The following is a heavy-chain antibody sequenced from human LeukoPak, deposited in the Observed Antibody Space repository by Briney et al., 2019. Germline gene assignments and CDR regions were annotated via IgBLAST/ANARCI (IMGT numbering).Heavy chain of an antibody. V-gene: IGHV4-59*01. CDR3: AGDRRTVATRVFDY. Sequence: SETLSLTCTVSGVSISSYYWTWIRQPPGKGLEWIGYIYYSGSTNYNPSLKSRVTISVDTSKNQFSLQLSTVTAADTAVCYCAGDRRTVATRVFDYWGQGTLVTVSS. CDR1: GVSISSYY. J-gene: IGHJ4*02. D-gene: IGHD2-15*01. CDR2: IYYSGST.